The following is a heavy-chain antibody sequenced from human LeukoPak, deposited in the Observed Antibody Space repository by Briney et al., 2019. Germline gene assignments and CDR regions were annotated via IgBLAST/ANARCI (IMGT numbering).Heavy chain of an antibody. D-gene: IGHD6-13*01. V-gene: IGHV4-4*07. J-gene: IGHJ5*02. Sequence: NSSETLSLTCTVSGGSISSYYWSWIRQPAGKGLEWIGRIYTSGSTNYNPSLKSRVTMSVDTSKNQLSLKLSSVTAADTAVYYCARDLRWYSSSWYDKKNWFDPWGQGTLVTVSS. CDR1: GGSISSYY. CDR2: IYTSGST. CDR3: ARDLRWYSSSWYDKKNWFDP.